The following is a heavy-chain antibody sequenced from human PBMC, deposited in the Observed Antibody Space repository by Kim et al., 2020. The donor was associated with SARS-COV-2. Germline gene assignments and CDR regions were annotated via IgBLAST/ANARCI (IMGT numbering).Heavy chain of an antibody. D-gene: IGHD3-10*01. CDR3: ARSRAGSYFLYFDY. J-gene: IGHJ4*02. V-gene: IGHV1-69*01. Sequence: AQKLQGRVTITADESTSTAYMGLSSLRSEDTAVYYCARSRAGSYFLYFDYWGQGTLVTVSS.